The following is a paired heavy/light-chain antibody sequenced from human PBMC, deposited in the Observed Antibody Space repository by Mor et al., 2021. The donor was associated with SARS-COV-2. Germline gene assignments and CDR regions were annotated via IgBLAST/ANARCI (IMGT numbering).Light chain of an antibody. CDR3: MQALRAPFT. CDR2: LGS. J-gene: IGKJ2*01. V-gene: IGKV2-28*01. CDR1: QSLLQSDGYNA. Sequence: DIVMTQSPLSLPVTPGEPASISCRSSQSLLQSDGYNALDWYLQKPGQSPQLLMSLGSNRASGVPDRFSGSGSGTDFTLRISRVEAEDVGVYYCMQALRAPFTFGQGSKLEIK.
Heavy chain of an antibody. CDR2: AYASASTT. Sequence: EVQLVESGGGLVQPGGSLRLSCAASEFTVSSSYMNWVRQAPGKGLEWVSVAYASASTTNYADSVKGRFTISRDNSKNTLYLQMNSLRVEDTAVYYCAGGRQPYRGLFVWGQGTLVTVSS. CDR1: EFTVSSSY. D-gene: IGHD2-15*01. CDR3: AGGRQPYRGLFV. V-gene: IGHV3-66*01. J-gene: IGHJ4*02.